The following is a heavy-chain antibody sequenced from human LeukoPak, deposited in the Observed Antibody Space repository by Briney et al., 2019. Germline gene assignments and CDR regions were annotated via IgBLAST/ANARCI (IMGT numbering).Heavy chain of an antibody. J-gene: IGHJ3*02. Sequence: SETLSLTCTVSGYSISSGYYWGWIRQPPGKGLEWIGSIYHSGSTYYNPSLKSRVTISVDTSKNQFSLKLSSVTAADTAVYYCASQRLTVAFDIWGQGTMVTVSS. D-gene: IGHD7-27*01. CDR1: GYSISSGYY. V-gene: IGHV4-38-2*02. CDR3: ASQRLTVAFDI. CDR2: IYHSGST.